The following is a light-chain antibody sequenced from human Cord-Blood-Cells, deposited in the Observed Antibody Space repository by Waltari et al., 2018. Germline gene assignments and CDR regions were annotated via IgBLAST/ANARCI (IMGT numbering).Light chain of an antibody. CDR1: SSDVGGHNY. CDR2: EVS. Sequence: QSALTQPPSASGSPGQSVTISCTGTSSDVGGHNYVSWYQQHPGKAPKLMFYEVSKRPSGVPDRFAGSKSGNTASLTVSGLQAEDEADYYCSSYAGSNNGVFGGGTKLTVL. V-gene: IGLV2-8*01. CDR3: SSYAGSNNGV. J-gene: IGLJ3*02.